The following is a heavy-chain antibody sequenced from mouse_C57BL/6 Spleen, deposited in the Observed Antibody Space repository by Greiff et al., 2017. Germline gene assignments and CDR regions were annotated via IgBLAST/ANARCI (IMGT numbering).Heavy chain of an antibody. V-gene: IGHV5-4*01. CDR3: ARDTMVTTRDFDY. CDR2: ISDGGSYT. D-gene: IGHD2-1*01. CDR1: GFTFSSSA. Sequence: EVQLVESGGGLVKPGGSLKLSCAASGFTFSSSAMSWVRQTPEKRLEWVATISDGGSYTYYPDNVKGRFTISRDNAKNNLYLQMSHLKSEDTAMYYCARDTMVTTRDFDYWGQGTTLTVSS. J-gene: IGHJ2*01.